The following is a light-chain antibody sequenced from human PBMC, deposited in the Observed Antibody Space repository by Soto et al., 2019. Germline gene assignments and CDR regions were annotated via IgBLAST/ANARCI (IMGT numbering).Light chain of an antibody. Sequence: EIVLRQSPGTLSLSPGERATLYCRASQSVSSSYLAWYQQKPGLAPRLLIYGASSRATGIPDRFSGSGSVTDFTLTISRLEPEDFAVYYCQHYGSSPTWTFGQGTKVDIK. J-gene: IGKJ1*01. V-gene: IGKV3-20*01. CDR1: QSVSSSY. CDR3: QHYGSSPTWT. CDR2: GAS.